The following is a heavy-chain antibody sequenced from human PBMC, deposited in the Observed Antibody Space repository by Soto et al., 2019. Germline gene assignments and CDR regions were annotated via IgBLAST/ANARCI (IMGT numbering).Heavy chain of an antibody. CDR3: AKDHPHYYDSSGYYRY. D-gene: IGHD3-22*01. CDR2: ISGSGGST. V-gene: IGHV3-23*01. Sequence: GGSLRLSCAASGFTFSSYAMSWVRQAPGKGLEWVSAISGSGGSTYYADSVKGRVTISRDNSKNTLYLQMNSLRAENTAVYYCAKDHPHYYDSSGYYRYWGQGTLVTVSS. CDR1: GFTFSSYA. J-gene: IGHJ4*02.